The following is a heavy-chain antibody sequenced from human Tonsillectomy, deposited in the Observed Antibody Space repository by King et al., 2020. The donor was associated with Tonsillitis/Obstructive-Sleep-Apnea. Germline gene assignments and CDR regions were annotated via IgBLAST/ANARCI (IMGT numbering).Heavy chain of an antibody. Sequence: VQLVESGAEVKKPGASVKVSCKASGYTFTSYAISWVRQAPGQGLEWMGWISAYNGNTNYAEKLQDRVTMTTEPSTTTAYMELRSLRSDDTAVYYCAREGNYDYIWGSYRSDLWGQGTLVTVSS. J-gene: IGHJ5*02. CDR3: AREGNYDYIWGSYRSDL. CDR2: ISAYNGNT. D-gene: IGHD3-16*02. CDR1: GYTFTSYA. V-gene: IGHV1-18*01.